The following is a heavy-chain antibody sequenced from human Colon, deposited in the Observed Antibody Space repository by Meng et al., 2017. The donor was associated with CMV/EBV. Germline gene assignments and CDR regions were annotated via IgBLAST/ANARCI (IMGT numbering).Heavy chain of an antibody. Sequence: ASVKVSCKASGYTFTGYYMHWVRQAPGQGLEWMGWINPNSGGTNYAQKFQGRVTMTRDTSISTAYMELRRLRSDDTAVYYCARTLARSWGSTSATINSGVGNYYGMDVWGQGTTVTVSS. CDR2: INPNSGGT. J-gene: IGHJ6*02. D-gene: IGHD2-2*01. CDR1: GYTFTGYY. CDR3: ARTLARSWGSTSATINSGVGNYYGMDV. V-gene: IGHV1-2*02.